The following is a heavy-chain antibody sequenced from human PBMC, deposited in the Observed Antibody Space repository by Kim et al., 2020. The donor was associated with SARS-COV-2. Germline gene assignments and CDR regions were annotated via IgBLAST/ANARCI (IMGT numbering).Heavy chain of an antibody. Sequence: YYTGRTNYNPSLKRRGTISVDTSKNQFSLKLSSVTAADTAGYYCARGVGYRGQGTLVTVSS. V-gene: IGHV4-59*09. D-gene: IGHD2-15*01. CDR2: YYTGRT. CDR3: ARGVGY. J-gene: IGHJ4*02.